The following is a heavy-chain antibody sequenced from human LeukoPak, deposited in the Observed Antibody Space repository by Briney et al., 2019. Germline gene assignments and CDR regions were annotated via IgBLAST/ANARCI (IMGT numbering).Heavy chain of an antibody. CDR3: ARGTIFGVVGRSNWFDP. D-gene: IGHD3-3*01. J-gene: IGHJ5*02. V-gene: IGHV4-34*01. CDR2: INHSGST. Sequence: GSLRLSCAASGFTFSNAWMSWVRQPPGKGLEWIGEINHSGSTNYNPSLKSRVTISVDTSKNQFSLKLSSVTAADTAVYYCARGTIFGVVGRSNWFDPWGQGTLVTVSS. CDR1: GFTFSNAW.